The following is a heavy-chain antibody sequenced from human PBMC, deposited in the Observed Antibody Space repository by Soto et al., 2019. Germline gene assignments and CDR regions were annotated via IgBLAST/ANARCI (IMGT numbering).Heavy chain of an antibody. V-gene: IGHV1-2*04. D-gene: IGHD3-3*01. J-gene: IGHJ6*02. CDR1: GYPFSAHY. CDR3: ASDVGDFDFWSGYIRRKTNFGLDL. CDR2: INPDSGAT. Sequence: ASVKVSCKAAGYPFSAHYLHWVRQAPGQGLEWMGWINPDSGATNYAQKFQGWVTMTRDTSISTAYMDLSRLRPDDTAVYYCASDVGDFDFWSGYIRRKTNFGLDLWGQGTTVTVSS.